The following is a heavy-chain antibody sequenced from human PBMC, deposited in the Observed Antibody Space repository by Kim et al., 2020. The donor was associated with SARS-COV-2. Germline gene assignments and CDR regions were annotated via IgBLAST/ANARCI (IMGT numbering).Heavy chain of an antibody. Sequence: TAYAQELQGRVTMTRDTSTSTVFMDLSTLTSDDTALYYCAGEPPGTGGFDYWGQGTLVTVSS. CDR2: T. J-gene: IGHJ4*02. V-gene: IGHV1-46*04. D-gene: IGHD2-8*02. CDR3: AGEPPGTGGFDY.